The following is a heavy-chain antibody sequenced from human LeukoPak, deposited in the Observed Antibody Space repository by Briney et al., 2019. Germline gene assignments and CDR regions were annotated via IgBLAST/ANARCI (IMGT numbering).Heavy chain of an antibody. CDR3: ARDGGFWSGYSYYFDY. V-gene: IGHV1-69*13. J-gene: IGHJ4*02. Sequence: SVKVSCKASGGTFSSYAISWVRQAPGQGLEWMGGIIPIFGTANYAQKFQGRVTITADESTSTAYMELSSLRSEDTAVYCCARDGGFWSGYSYYFDYWGQGTLVTVSS. D-gene: IGHD3-3*01. CDR2: IIPIFGTA. CDR1: GGTFSSYA.